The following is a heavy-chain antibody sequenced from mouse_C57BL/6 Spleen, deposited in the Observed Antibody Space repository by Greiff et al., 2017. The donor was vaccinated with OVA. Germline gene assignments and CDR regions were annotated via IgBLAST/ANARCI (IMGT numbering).Heavy chain of an antibody. CDR2: ISSGSSTI. CDR3: ARGGYGSRGAMDY. Sequence: EVMLVESGGGLVKPGGSLKLSCAASGFTFSDYGMHWVRQAPEKGLEWVAYISSGSSTIYYADTVKGRFTISRDNAKNTLFLQMTSLRSEDTAMYYCARGGYGSRGAMDYWGQGTSVTVSS. CDR1: GFTFSDYG. V-gene: IGHV5-17*01. J-gene: IGHJ4*01. D-gene: IGHD3-2*02.